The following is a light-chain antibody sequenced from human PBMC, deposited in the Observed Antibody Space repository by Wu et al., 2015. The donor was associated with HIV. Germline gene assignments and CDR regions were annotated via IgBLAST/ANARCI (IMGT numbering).Light chain of an antibody. CDR2: KAS. Sequence: DIQMTQSPSTLSASVGDRVTITCRASQSVSNWLAWYQQKPGKAPKLLIYKASNLENGVPSRFSGSGSETEFTLTISCLQSDDFATYYCQQYSTYSPSFGGGTKVQIK. J-gene: IGKJ4*01. CDR1: QSVSNW. V-gene: IGKV1-5*03. CDR3: QQYSTYSPS.